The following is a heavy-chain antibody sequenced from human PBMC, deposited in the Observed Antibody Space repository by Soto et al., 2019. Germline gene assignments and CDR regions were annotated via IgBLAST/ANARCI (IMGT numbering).Heavy chain of an antibody. J-gene: IGHJ4*02. D-gene: IGHD3-22*01. Sequence: SETLSLTCAVYGGSFSGYYWTWIRQPPGTGLEWIGEINHSGSTNYNPSLKSRVTISVDTSRNQFSLKLSSVTAADTAVYYCARQRYYDSSDLDYWGQGTLVTVSS. V-gene: IGHV4-34*01. CDR3: ARQRYYDSSDLDY. CDR2: INHSGST. CDR1: GGSFSGYY.